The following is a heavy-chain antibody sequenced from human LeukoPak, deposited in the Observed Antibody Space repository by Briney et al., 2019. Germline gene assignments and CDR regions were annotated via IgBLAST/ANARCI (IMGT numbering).Heavy chain of an antibody. CDR1: GGSISSSSYY. D-gene: IGHD3-3*01. Sequence: KPSETLSLTCTVSGGSISSSSYYWGWIRQPPGKGLEWIGSIYYSGSTYYNPSLKSRVTISVDTSKNQFSLKLSSVTAADTAVYYCAKSGDFWSGPPFDYWGQGTLVTVSS. CDR2: IYYSGST. J-gene: IGHJ4*02. CDR3: AKSGDFWSGPPFDY. V-gene: IGHV4-39*01.